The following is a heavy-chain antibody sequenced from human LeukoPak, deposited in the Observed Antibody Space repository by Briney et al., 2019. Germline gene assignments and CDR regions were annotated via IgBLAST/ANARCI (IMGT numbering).Heavy chain of an antibody. CDR1: GSSISSYY. D-gene: IGHD3-9*01. J-gene: IGHJ4*02. CDR3: ARKGGNRLRYFDWSNYNEGYFDY. Sequence: SETLSLTCTVSGSSISSYYWSWIRQPPGKGLEWIGYIYYSGSTNHNPSLKSRVTISVDTSKNQFSLKLSSVTAADTAVYYCARKGGNRLRYFDWSNYNEGYFDYWGQGTLVTVSS. CDR2: IYYSGST. V-gene: IGHV4-59*01.